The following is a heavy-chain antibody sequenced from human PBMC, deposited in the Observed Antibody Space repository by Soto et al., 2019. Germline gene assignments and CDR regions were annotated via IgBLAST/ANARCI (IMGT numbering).Heavy chain of an antibody. D-gene: IGHD3-9*01. CDR2: IKQDGSEK. CDR3: ARDSPLRYFDQTPAPLDY. CDR1: GFTFSSYW. V-gene: IGHV3-7*05. J-gene: IGHJ4*02. Sequence: PGGSLRLSCAASGFTFSSYWMSWVRQAPGKGLEWVANIKQDGSEKYYVDSVKGRFTISRDNAKNSLYLQMNSLRAEDTAVYYCARDSPLRYFDQTPAPLDYWGQGTLVTVSS.